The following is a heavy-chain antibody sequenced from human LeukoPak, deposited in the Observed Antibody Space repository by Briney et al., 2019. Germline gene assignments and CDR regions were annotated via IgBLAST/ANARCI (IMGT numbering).Heavy chain of an antibody. CDR1: GYTFTNYF. Sequence: ASVKVSCKASGYTFTNYFIHWVRQAPGQGLEWMGRINSNSGVTDDAQNLQVRVTMTRDTSISTAYMELSRLTSDDTAVYYCARDLPSTSNWELDFWGQGTLVIVSS. J-gene: IGHJ4*02. CDR3: ARDLPSTSNWELDF. V-gene: IGHV1-2*06. D-gene: IGHD1-26*01. CDR2: INSNSGVT.